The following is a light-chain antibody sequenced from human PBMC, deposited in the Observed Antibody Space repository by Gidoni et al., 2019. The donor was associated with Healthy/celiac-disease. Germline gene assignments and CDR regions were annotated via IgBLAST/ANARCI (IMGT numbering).Light chain of an antibody. Sequence: IALSQSPGTLSLSPGERATLSCRASQSVSSSYLAWYQQKPGQAPRLLIYGASSRETGIPDRFSGSGSGTDFTLTISRLEPEDFAVYYCQQYGSSALTFGGGTKVEIK. CDR2: GAS. V-gene: IGKV3-20*01. CDR3: QQYGSSALT. J-gene: IGKJ4*02. CDR1: QSVSSSY.